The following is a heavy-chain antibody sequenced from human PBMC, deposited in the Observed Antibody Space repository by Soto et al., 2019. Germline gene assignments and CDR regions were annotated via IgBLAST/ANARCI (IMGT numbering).Heavy chain of an antibody. Sequence: SVKVSCKASGYTFTYRYLHWVRQAPGQALEWMGWITPFNGNTNYAQKFQDRVTITRDRSMSTAYMELSSLRSEGTAMYYCASSEFNDLYYYGMDVWGQGTTVTVSS. CDR3: ASSEFNDLYYYGMDV. J-gene: IGHJ6*02. V-gene: IGHV1-45*02. CDR2: ITPFNGNT. D-gene: IGHD3-3*01. CDR1: GYTFTYRY.